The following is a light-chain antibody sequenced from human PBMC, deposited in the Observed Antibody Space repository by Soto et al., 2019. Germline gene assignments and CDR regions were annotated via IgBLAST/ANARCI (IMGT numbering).Light chain of an antibody. CDR1: QSVSSY. CDR2: GAS. V-gene: IGKV3-20*01. J-gene: IGKJ1*01. CDR3: QQYGSSPRT. Sequence: EIVLTQSPATLSLSPGERATLSYRASQSVSSYLAWYQQKPGQAPRLLIYGASNRATGIPDRFSGSGSGTDFSLTISSMEPGDLAVYHCQQYGSSPRTFGQGTKVDIK.